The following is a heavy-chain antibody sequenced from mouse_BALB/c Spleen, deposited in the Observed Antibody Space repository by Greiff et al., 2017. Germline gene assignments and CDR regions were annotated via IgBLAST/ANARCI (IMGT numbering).Heavy chain of an antibody. Sequence: EVQLQQSGPGLVKPSQSLSLTCTVTGYSITSDYAWNWIRQFPGNKLEWMGYISYSGSTSYNPSLKSRISITRVTSKNQFFLQLNSVTTEDTATYYCARRWTATSFDYWGQGTTLTVSS. J-gene: IGHJ2*01. CDR2: ISYSGST. D-gene: IGHD1-2*01. V-gene: IGHV3-2*02. CDR1: GYSITSDYA. CDR3: ARRWTATSFDY.